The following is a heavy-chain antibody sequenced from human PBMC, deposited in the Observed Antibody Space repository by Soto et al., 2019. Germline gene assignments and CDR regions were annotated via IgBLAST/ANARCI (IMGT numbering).Heavy chain of an antibody. Sequence: GGSLRLSCAASGFTFSKYALSWVRQAPGQGLEWVSGISGSANVTNYADSVKGRFTISRDNSRNTLYLQIDSLRAEDTAVYYCARDFSGSYAYWGQGTLVTVS. CDR1: GFTFSKYA. CDR3: ARDFSGSYAY. D-gene: IGHD1-26*01. CDR2: ISGSANVT. J-gene: IGHJ4*02. V-gene: IGHV3-23*01.